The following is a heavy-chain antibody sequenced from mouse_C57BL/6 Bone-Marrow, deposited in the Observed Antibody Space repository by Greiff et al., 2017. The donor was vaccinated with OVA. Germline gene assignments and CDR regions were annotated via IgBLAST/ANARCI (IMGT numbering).Heavy chain of an antibody. CDR2: INPYNGGT. Sequence: EVQLQQSGPVLVKPGASVKMSCKASGYTFTDYYMNWVKQSHGKSLEWIGVINPYNGGTSYNQKFKGKATLTVDKSSSTAYMELNSLTSEDSAVYYCARDWDGDFDYWGQGTTLTVSS. D-gene: IGHD4-1*01. CDR1: GYTFTDYY. J-gene: IGHJ2*01. V-gene: IGHV1-19*01. CDR3: ARDWDGDFDY.